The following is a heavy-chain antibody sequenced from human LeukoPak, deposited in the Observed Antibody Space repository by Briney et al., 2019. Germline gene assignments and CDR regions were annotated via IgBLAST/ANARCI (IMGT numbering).Heavy chain of an antibody. V-gene: IGHV3-48*01. CDR3: ARDVVVGATYDAFDI. CDR1: GFTFSSYS. J-gene: IGHJ3*02. D-gene: IGHD1-26*01. CDR2: ISSSSSTI. Sequence: GGSLRLSCAASGFTFSSYSMNWVRQAPGKGLEWVSYISSSSSTIYYADSVKGRFTISRDNAKNSLYLQMNSLRAEDTAVYYCARDVVVGATYDAFDIWGQGTMVTVSS.